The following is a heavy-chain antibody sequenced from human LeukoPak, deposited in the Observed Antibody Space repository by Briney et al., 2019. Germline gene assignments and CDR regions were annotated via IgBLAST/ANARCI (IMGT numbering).Heavy chain of an antibody. J-gene: IGHJ4*02. CDR2: ISSRSSTI. Sequence: GGSLRLSCAASGFTFSSYSMNWVRQPPEKGLEWVSYISSRSSTIYQADCVKGRFTISRDNAKNSLYLTMNSLRAEETAVYYCARDLWGSYWGVFDYWGQGTLVTVSS. CDR1: GFTFSSYS. D-gene: IGHD1-26*01. CDR3: ARDLWGSYWGVFDY. V-gene: IGHV3-48*01.